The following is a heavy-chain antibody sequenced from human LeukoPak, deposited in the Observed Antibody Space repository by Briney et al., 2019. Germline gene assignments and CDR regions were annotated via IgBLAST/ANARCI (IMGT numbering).Heavy chain of an antibody. CDR3: ARDPPFGYRTPHFDY. D-gene: IGHD5-18*01. CDR1: GYTFTSYA. V-gene: IGHV1-3*01. CDR2: INAGNGNT. Sequence: ASVKVSCKASGYTFTSYAMHWVRQAPGQRLEWMGWINAGNGNTKYSQKFQGRVTITRDTSASTAYMELSSLRPEDTAVYYCARDPPFGYRTPHFDYWGQGTLVTVSS. J-gene: IGHJ4*02.